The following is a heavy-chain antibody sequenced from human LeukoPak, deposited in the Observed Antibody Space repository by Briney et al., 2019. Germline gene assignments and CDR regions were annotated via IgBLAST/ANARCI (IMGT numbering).Heavy chain of an antibody. J-gene: IGHJ4*02. Sequence: GGSLRLSCAASGFTFSGYEMNWVRQAPGKGLEWVSSISSSATTIYYADSVRGRFTVSRDNAKNSLYLQLNSLRAEDTAVYYCAKDWGEYFDYVWGSFTSFDSWGQGTLVTVSS. CDR2: ISSSATTI. CDR3: AKDWGEYFDYVWGSFTSFDS. CDR1: GFTFSGYE. V-gene: IGHV3-48*03. D-gene: IGHD3-16*01.